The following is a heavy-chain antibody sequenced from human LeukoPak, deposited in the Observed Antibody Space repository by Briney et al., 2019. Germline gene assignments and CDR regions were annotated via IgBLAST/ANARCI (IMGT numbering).Heavy chain of an antibody. V-gene: IGHV4-59*01. J-gene: IGHJ6*02. CDR1: GGSISSYY. CDR3: ARARGYSPYSSGWYLETDYYYGMDV. Sequence: PSETLSLTCTVSGGSISSYYWSWIRQPPGKGLEWIGYIYYSGSTNYNPSLKSRVTISVDTSKNQFSLKLSSVTAADTAVYYCARARGYSPYSSGWYLETDYYYGMDVWGQGTTVTVSS. CDR2: IYYSGST. D-gene: IGHD6-19*01.